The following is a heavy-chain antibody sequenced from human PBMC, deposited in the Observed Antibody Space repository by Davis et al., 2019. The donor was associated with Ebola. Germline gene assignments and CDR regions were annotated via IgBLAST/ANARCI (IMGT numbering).Heavy chain of an antibody. CDR3: AKDSHLNVRWLQVHYYYYGMDV. CDR1: GFTFSSYA. D-gene: IGHD5-24*01. V-gene: IGHV3-30*04. Sequence: GGSLRLSCAASGFTFSSYAMHWVRQAPGKGLEWVAVISYDGSNKYYADSVKGRFTISRDNSKNTLYLQMNSLRAEDTAVYYCAKDSHLNVRWLQVHYYYYGMDVWGQGTTVTVSS. CDR2: ISYDGSNK. J-gene: IGHJ6*02.